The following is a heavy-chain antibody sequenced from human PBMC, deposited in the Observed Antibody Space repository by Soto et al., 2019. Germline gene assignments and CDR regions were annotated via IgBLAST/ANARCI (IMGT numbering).Heavy chain of an antibody. V-gene: IGHV3-23*01. CDR1: EFTFNSYA. CDR2: IIGSGAIT. CDR3: AKDARDTGGNSGIDY. Sequence: PGGSLRLSCVASEFTFNSYAMSWVRQAPGMGLEWVSSIIGSGAITYYADSVKGRFTISRDNSKSTLYLQMNSLRVEDTALYYCAKDARDTGGNSGIDYWGQGTRVTVSS. J-gene: IGHJ4*02. D-gene: IGHD2-21*02.